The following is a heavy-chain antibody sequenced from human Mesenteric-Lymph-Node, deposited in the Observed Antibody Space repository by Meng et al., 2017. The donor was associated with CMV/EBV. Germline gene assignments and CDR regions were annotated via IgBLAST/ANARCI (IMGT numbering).Heavy chain of an antibody. CDR1: GVTFRSYA. Sequence: GESLKISCAASGVTFRSYAMHWVRQAPGKGLEWVAVISYDGSVKYYADSVKGRFTISRDNAKNSLYLQMNSLRAEDTAVYYCARDEGWSRANWGQGTLVTVSS. V-gene: IGHV3-30*04. J-gene: IGHJ4*02. CDR2: ISYDGSVK. D-gene: IGHD3-3*01. CDR3: ARDEGWSRAN.